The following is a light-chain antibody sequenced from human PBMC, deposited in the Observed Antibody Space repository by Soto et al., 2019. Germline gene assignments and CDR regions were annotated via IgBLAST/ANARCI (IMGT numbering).Light chain of an antibody. CDR1: SSNLENNY. Sequence: QSALTQPPSVSAAPGQKVTISCSGSSSNLENNYVSWYQHLPGAAPKLLIYEDDKRPSGIPDRFSGSKSVTSATLGITGLETGDEAYYYCETWDNSLSWVVFGGGTKLTVL. CDR3: ETWDNSLSWVV. J-gene: IGLJ2*01. V-gene: IGLV1-51*02. CDR2: EDD.